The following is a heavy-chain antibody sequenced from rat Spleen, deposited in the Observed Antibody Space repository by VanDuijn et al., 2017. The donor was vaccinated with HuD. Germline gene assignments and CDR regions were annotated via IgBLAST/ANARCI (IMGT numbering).Heavy chain of an antibody. CDR1: GFTFSDYY. D-gene: IGHD1-5*01. V-gene: IGHV5-27*01. CDR2: ISPSGGST. CDR3: TTERYPPFAY. Sequence: EVQLVESDGGLVQPGRSLKLSCAASGFTFSDYYMAWVRQAPTKGLEWVTSISPSGGSTYYRDSVKGRFTVSRDNAKSTLYLQMDSLRSEDTATYYCTTERYPPFAYWGQGTLVTVSS. J-gene: IGHJ3*01.